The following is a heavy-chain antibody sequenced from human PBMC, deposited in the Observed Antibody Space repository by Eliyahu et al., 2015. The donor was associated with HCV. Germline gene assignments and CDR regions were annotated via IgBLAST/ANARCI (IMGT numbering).Heavy chain of an antibody. V-gene: IGHV4-34*01. CDR2: INQSGST. D-gene: IGHD3-3*01. CDR3: ASSITIFGVVKYFYGLDV. CDR1: GGSFSGFY. J-gene: IGHJ6*02. Sequence: QVQLQQWGAGLLKPSETLSLTCAVYGGSFSGFYWSWIRQPPGKGLEWIGEINQSGSTNYNPSLKSRVTILVDTFKNQFSLKLSSVTAADTAVYYCASSITIFGVVKYFYGLDVWGQGTAVTVSS.